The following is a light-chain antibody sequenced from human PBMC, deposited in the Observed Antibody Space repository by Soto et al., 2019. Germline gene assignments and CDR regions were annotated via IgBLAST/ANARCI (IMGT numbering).Light chain of an antibody. J-gene: IGKJ2*01. CDR3: QQRSNWPPYT. CDR1: QSVSSY. V-gene: IGKV3-11*01. Sequence: EIVLTQSPATLSLSPGERATLSCRASQSVSSYLAWYQQKPGQAPRLLIYDASNRATGIPARFSGSGSGTDCTLTISSLEPEDFAVYYCQQRSNWPPYTFGQVTKLEIK. CDR2: DAS.